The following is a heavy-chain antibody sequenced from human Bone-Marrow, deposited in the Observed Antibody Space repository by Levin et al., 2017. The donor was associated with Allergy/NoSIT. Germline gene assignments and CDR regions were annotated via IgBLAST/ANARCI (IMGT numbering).Heavy chain of an antibody. CDR1: GFTFSDYN. Sequence: GESLKISCEVSGFTFSDYNMTWVRQAPGKGLEWISFIRSSGDTMYYADSVKGRFTISRDNTRNSLYLQMDTLRAEDTAVYYCAREGTGDGYNSPHDYWGQGTPVTVSS. J-gene: IGHJ4*02. CDR3: AREGTGDGYNSPHDY. V-gene: IGHV3-11*01. CDR2: IRSSGDTM. D-gene: IGHD5-24*01.